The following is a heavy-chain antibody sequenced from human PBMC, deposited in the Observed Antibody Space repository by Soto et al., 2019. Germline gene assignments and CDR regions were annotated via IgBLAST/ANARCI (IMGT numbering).Heavy chain of an antibody. CDR1: GFTFSSYA. Sequence: PGGSLRLSCAASGFTFSSYAMSWVRQAPGKGLEWVSAISGSGSTTYYADSVKGRFTISRDNSKNTLYLQMNSLRAEDTAIYYCAKAPATAVVPAFYYYGMDVWGQGTTVTVSS. V-gene: IGHV3-23*01. D-gene: IGHD5-18*01. CDR3: AKAPATAVVPAFYYYGMDV. CDR2: ISGSGSTT. J-gene: IGHJ6*02.